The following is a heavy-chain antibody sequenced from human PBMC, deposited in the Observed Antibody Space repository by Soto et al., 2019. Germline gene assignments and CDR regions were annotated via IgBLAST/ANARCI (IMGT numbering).Heavy chain of an antibody. CDR3: ARDSLTGYDFDS. V-gene: IGHV4-30-2*01. J-gene: IGHJ4*02. CDR1: GGSISSGGYS. CDR2: IYHSGST. D-gene: IGHD3-9*01. Sequence: QLQLQESGSGLVKPSQTLSLSCAVSGGSISSGGYSWNWIRQAPGKGLEWIGYIYHSGSTYYNPSLXSXIPISVDQSNIQFSLKLTSVTAAVTAVYFCARDSLTGYDFDSWGQGALVTVSS.